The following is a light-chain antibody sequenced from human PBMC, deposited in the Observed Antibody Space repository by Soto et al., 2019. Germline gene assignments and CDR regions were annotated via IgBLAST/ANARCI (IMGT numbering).Light chain of an antibody. CDR2: SNN. CDR1: SSNIGSNY. Sequence: QAVVTQPPSASGTPGQRVTISCSGSSSNIGSNYVYWYQQLPGTAPKLLIYSNNQRPSGVPDRFSGSKSGTSASLAISGLRSEDEADYYCAAWDDSLSDYVFATGTKLTVL. CDR3: AAWDDSLSDYV. J-gene: IGLJ1*01. V-gene: IGLV1-47*02.